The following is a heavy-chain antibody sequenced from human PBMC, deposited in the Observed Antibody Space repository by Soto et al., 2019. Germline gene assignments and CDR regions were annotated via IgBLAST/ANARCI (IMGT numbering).Heavy chain of an antibody. CDR3: ARDRFNYYDSSGYYPGY. V-gene: IGHV1-3*01. CDR1: GYTFTSYA. J-gene: IGHJ4*02. Sequence: GASVKVSCKASGYTFTSYAMHWVLQAPGQRLEWMGWINAGNGNTKYSQKFQGRVTITRDTSASTAYMELSSLRSEDTAVYYCARDRFNYYDSSGYYPGYWGQGTLVTVSS. D-gene: IGHD3-22*01. CDR2: INAGNGNT.